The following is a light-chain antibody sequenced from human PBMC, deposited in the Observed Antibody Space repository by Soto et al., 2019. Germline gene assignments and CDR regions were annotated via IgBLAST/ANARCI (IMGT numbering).Light chain of an antibody. CDR2: GAS. CDR3: QQYDIWPLT. Sequence: EIVMTQSPATLSVSPAERATLSWRASQNVSRNLAWYQQKPGQAPRLLIYGASTRATGIPARFSGSGSGTEFTLTISSLQSEDFAVYYCQQYDIWPLTFGGGTKVEIK. CDR1: QNVSRN. V-gene: IGKV3-15*01. J-gene: IGKJ4*01.